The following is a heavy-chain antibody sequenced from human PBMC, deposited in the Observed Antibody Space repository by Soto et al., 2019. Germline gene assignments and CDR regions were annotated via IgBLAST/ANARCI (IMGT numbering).Heavy chain of an antibody. D-gene: IGHD4-17*01. Sequence: SETLSLTCTVSGGSISSGGYYWSWIRQHPGKGLEWIGYIYYSGSTYYNPSLKSRVTISVDTSKNQFSLKLSSVTAADTAVYYCERDCGLRRTGGIDYWGQGTLVTVSS. J-gene: IGHJ4*02. CDR1: GGSISSGGYY. V-gene: IGHV4-31*03. CDR2: IYYSGST. CDR3: ERDCGLRRTGGIDY.